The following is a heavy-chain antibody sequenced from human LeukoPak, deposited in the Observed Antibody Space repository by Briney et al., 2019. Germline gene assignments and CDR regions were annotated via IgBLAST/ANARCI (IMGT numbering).Heavy chain of an antibody. Sequence: GGSLRFSCAASGFTFDDYGMSWVRQAPGKGLEWVSGINWNGGSTGYADSVKGRFTISRDNSKNTVYLQMISLRAEDAAVYYCAKGHSSGWYFCDSWGQGTRVTVSS. J-gene: IGHJ4*02. CDR3: AKGHSSGWYFCDS. CDR1: GFTFDDYG. CDR2: INWNGGST. D-gene: IGHD6-19*01. V-gene: IGHV3-20*04.